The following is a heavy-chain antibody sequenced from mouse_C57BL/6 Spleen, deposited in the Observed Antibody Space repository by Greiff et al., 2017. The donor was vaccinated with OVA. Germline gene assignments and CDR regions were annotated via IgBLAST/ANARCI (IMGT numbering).Heavy chain of an antibody. Sequence: QVHVKQSGAELVRPGASVKLSCKASGYTFTDYYINWVKQRPGQGLEWIARIYPGSGNTYYNEKFKGKATLTAEKSSSTAYMQLSSLTSEDSAVDFCAIYYYGSSYEADWGQGTLVTVSA. V-gene: IGHV1-76*01. J-gene: IGHJ3*01. CDR1: GYTFTDYY. CDR2: IYPGSGNT. CDR3: AIYYYGSSYEAD. D-gene: IGHD1-1*01.